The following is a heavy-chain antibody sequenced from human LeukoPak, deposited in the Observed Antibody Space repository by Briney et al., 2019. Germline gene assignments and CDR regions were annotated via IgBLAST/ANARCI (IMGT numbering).Heavy chain of an antibody. CDR3: ARAGMRGDGYNRGEYYFDY. J-gene: IGHJ4*02. Sequence: PSVKVSCKASGGTFSSYAISWVRQAPGQGLEWMGGIILIFGTANYAQKFQGGVTITTDESTSTAYMELSSLRSEDTAVYYGARAGMRGDGYNRGEYYFDYWGQGTLVTVSS. CDR1: GGTFSSYA. D-gene: IGHD5-24*01. CDR2: IILIFGTA. V-gene: IGHV1-69*05.